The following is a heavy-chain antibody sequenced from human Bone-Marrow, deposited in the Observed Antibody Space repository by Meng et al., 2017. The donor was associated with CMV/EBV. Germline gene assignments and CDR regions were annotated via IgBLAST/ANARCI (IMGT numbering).Heavy chain of an antibody. CDR2: INPNSGGT. J-gene: IGHJ5*02. CDR3: ASEYCSSTSCYGFDP. Sequence: ASVKVSCKASGYTFTGYYMHWVRQAPGQGLEWMGWINPNSGGTNYAQKFQGRVTMTRDTSISTAYMELSRLRSDDTAVYYCASEYCSSTSCYGFDPCGQGTLVTVSS. D-gene: IGHD2-2*01. CDR1: GYTFTGYY. V-gene: IGHV1-2*02.